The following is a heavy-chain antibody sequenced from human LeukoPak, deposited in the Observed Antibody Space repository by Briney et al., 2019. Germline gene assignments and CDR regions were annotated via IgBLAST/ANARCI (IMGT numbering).Heavy chain of an antibody. CDR1: GYTFTGYY. D-gene: IGHD2-21*02. CDR2: INPNSGDT. Sequence: ASVKVSCKASGYTFTGYYMHWVRQAPGQGLEWMGWINPNSGDTNYVQKFQGRVTMTRDTAIRTAYMEVSYLTSDDTAVYYCARAYCSAGDCYEFDNWGQGTLVTVSS. CDR3: ARAYCSAGDCYEFDN. V-gene: IGHV1-2*02. J-gene: IGHJ4*02.